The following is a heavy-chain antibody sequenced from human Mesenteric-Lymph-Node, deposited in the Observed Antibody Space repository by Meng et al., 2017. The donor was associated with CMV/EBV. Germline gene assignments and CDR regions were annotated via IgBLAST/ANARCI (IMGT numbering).Heavy chain of an antibody. D-gene: IGHD2-15*01. CDR1: GGSISRYY. V-gene: IGHV4-34*01. CDR2: INHSGST. J-gene: IGHJ6*02. Sequence: GSLRLSCTVSGGSISRYYWSWIRQPPGKGLEWIGEINHSGSTNYNPSLKSRVTISVDTSKNQFSLKLSSVTAADTAVYYCARVMKKVMVQRYCSGGSCSRGGGMDVWGQGTTVTVSS. CDR3: ARVMKKVMVQRYCSGGSCSRGGGMDV.